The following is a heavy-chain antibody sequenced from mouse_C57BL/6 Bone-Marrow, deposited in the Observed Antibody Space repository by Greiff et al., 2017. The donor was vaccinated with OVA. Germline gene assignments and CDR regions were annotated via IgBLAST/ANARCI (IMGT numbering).Heavy chain of an antibody. CDR2: IWTGGGT. D-gene: IGHD1-2*01. Sequence: VKLMESGPGLVAPSQSLSITCTVSGFSLTSYAISWVRQPPGKGLEWIGVIWTGGGTNYYSALNSRLSIRKDNSTSQVFLKMTSLQPDDTARYYCARSPLRRGPYYYAMDYWGQGTSVTVSS. CDR1: GFSLTSYA. J-gene: IGHJ4*01. V-gene: IGHV2-9-1*01. CDR3: ARSPLRRGPYYYAMDY.